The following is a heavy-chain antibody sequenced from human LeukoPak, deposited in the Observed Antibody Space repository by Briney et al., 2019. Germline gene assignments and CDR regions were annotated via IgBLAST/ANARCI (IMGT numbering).Heavy chain of an antibody. CDR2: ISWNSGSI. V-gene: IGHV3-9*01. J-gene: IGHJ5*02. Sequence: GRSLRLSCAASGFTFDDYARHWVRQAPGKGLEWVSGISWNSGSIGYADSVKGRFTSSRDNANNSLYLQMNRLSAEDTALYYCEKGQFVSIDGWFDPWGQGTLVTVSS. CDR1: GFTFDDYA. CDR3: EKGQFVSIDGWFDP. D-gene: IGHD2-21*01.